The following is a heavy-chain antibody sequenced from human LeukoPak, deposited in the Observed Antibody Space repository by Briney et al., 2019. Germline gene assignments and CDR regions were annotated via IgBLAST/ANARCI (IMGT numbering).Heavy chain of an antibody. V-gene: IGHV3-21*01. CDR3: VRDLMGSGSTTAYLHH. D-gene: IGHD1-1*01. J-gene: IGHJ1*01. Sequence: GGSLRLSCAASGFTFSDYSMNWVRQAPGKGLEWVSSISRSSRHVYYAGSVKGRFAISRDNAKNSLYLQMNSLRAEDMAVYFCVRDLMGSGSTTAYLHHWGQGTLVTVSS. CDR2: ISRSSRHV. CDR1: GFTFSDYS.